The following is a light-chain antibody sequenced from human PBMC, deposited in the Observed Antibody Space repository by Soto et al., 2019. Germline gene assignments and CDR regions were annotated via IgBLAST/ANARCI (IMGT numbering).Light chain of an antibody. Sequence: QSALTQPASVSGSPVRSITISCTGTNSDVGGFNFVSWYQQSPGKAPKLMISEVSNRPSGVSNRFSGSKSGNTAYLTISGLQAEDEADYYCSSYVTTATFVFGTGTKLTVL. V-gene: IGLV2-14*01. CDR1: NSDVGGFNF. CDR3: SSYVTTATFV. CDR2: EVS. J-gene: IGLJ1*01.